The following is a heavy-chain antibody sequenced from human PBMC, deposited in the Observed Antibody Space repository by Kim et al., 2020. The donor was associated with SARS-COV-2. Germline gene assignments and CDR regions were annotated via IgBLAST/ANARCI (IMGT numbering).Heavy chain of an antibody. V-gene: IGHV3-30-3*01. Sequence: NNDHADSVKGRFTISRDKSKYTLYLHRNSLGAEDTAVYYCARDWGSGWGEWGQGTLVTVSS. D-gene: IGHD6-19*01. CDR2: NN. J-gene: IGHJ4*02. CDR3: ARDWGSGWGE.